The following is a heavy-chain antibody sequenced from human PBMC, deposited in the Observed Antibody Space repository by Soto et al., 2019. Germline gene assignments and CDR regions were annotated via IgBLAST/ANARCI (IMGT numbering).Heavy chain of an antibody. Sequence: SETLSLTCTVSGGSISSYYWSWIRQSPGKGLEWIGYIYYSGSTNYNPSLKSRVTISVDTSKNQFSLRLSSVTAADTALYYCARFRGYSGYDLFDYWGQGTLVTVSS. CDR2: IYYSGST. D-gene: IGHD5-12*01. CDR1: GGSISSYY. CDR3: ARFRGYSGYDLFDY. J-gene: IGHJ4*01. V-gene: IGHV4-59*01.